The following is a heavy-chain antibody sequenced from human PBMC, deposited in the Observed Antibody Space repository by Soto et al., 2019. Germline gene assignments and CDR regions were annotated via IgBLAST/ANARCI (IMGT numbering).Heavy chain of an antibody. CDR3: ARDYYDSSGYYAFDI. V-gene: IGHV1-69*13. J-gene: IGHJ3*02. D-gene: IGHD3-22*01. Sequence: GASVKVSCKASGGTFSSYAISWVRQAPGQGLEWMGGIIPIFGTANYAQKFQGRVTITADESTSTAYMELSSLRSEDTAVYYCARDYYDSSGYYAFDIWGQGTMVTVSS. CDR2: IIPIFGTA. CDR1: GGTFSSYA.